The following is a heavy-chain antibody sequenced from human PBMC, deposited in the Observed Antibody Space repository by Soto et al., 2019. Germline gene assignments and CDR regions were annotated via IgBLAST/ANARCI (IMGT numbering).Heavy chain of an antibody. Sequence: SETLSLTCTVTGGTISGYYWTWIRQSAGGGLEWIGRIYSSGSTNYNPSLKSRVTISLDTSMNHFSLRLSSVTAADTAVYYCARGQRFSDWFDPWGQGTMVTVSS. V-gene: IGHV4-4*07. CDR2: IYSSGST. J-gene: IGHJ5*02. D-gene: IGHD3-3*01. CDR3: ARGQRFSDWFDP. CDR1: GGTISGYY.